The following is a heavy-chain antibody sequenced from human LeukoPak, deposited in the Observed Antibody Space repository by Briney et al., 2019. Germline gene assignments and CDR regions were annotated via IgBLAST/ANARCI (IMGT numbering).Heavy chain of an antibody. V-gene: IGHV4-4*02. J-gene: IGHJ4*02. CDR2: IYHSGST. Sequence: SETLSLTCAVSGGSISSSNWWSWVRQPPGKGLEWIGEIYHSGSTNYNPSLKSRVTISVDKSKNQFSLELTSVTAADTAVHYCARYGSGSYIVYWGQGTLVTVSS. CDR3: ARYGSGSYIVY. CDR1: GGSISSSNW. D-gene: IGHD3-10*01.